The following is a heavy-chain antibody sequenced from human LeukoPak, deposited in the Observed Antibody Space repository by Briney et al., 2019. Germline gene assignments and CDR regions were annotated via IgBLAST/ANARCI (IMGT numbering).Heavy chain of an antibody. J-gene: IGHJ4*02. CDR1: GFGFTMYG. CDR3: AKDQIGWAPGYVSGPLDQ. D-gene: IGHD6-19*01. V-gene: IGHV3-30*18. Sequence: PGGSLRLSCAASGFGFTMYGIHWVRQAPGKGLEWVAVISTDGNNEYYANSVKGRFTISRDNSKNTVYLQMTSLRTEDTAVYYCAKDQIGWAPGYVSGPLDQWGQGTLVTVSS. CDR2: ISTDGNNE.